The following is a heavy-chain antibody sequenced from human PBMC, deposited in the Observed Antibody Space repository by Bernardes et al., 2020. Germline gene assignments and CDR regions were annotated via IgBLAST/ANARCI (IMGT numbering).Heavy chain of an antibody. J-gene: IGHJ4*02. V-gene: IGHV1-18*01. CDR2: ISAYNGNT. Sequence: ASVKVSCEASGYTFTSYGIIWVRQAPGQGLEWMGWISAYNGNTNYAQKLQGRVTMTTDTSTSTAYMELRSLRSDDTAVYYCARELRYFDWLFVGDYWGQGTLVTVSS. D-gene: IGHD3-9*01. CDR1: GYTFTSYG. CDR3: ARELRYFDWLFVGDY.